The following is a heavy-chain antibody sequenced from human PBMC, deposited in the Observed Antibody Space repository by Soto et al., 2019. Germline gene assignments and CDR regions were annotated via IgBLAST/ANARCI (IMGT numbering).Heavy chain of an antibody. CDR3: ARQYYYDSSGYRHAFDI. CDR2: IYYSGST. CDR1: GGSISTGGYS. V-gene: IGHV4-31*03. J-gene: IGHJ3*02. D-gene: IGHD3-22*01. Sequence: SETLSLTCTVSGGSISTGGYSWSWSRQHTGTGLEWIGYIYYSGSTYYNPALKSRVTISVDTSKNQFSLKLSSVTAADTAVYYCARQYYYDSSGYRHAFDIWGQGTMVTVSS.